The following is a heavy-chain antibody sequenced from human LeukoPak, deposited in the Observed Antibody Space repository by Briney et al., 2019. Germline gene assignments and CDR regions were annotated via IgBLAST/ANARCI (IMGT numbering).Heavy chain of an antibody. D-gene: IGHD6-6*01. CDR2: ISSDGSST. Sequence: GSLILSCAASGFTFRNHWMHWVRQTPGKGLVWVSRISSDGSSTTYADSVKVRFTISRDNAKNTLYLQMNNLRAEDTAMYYCARNQRVTGRPDIDYWGQGTLVIVSS. CDR1: GFTFRNHW. J-gene: IGHJ4*02. CDR3: ARNQRVTGRPDIDY. V-gene: IGHV3-74*03.